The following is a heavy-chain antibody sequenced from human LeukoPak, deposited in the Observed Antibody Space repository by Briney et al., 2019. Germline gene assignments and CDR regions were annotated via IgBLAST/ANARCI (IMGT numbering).Heavy chain of an antibody. D-gene: IGHD6-19*01. Sequence: ASVKVSCKASGYTFTGYYMHWVRQAPGQGLEWMGWINPNSGGTNYAQKFQGRVTMTRDTSISTAYMELSRLRSDDTAVYYCARVRYSSGTNPDYWGQGTLVTVSS. V-gene: IGHV1-2*02. CDR3: ARVRYSSGTNPDY. J-gene: IGHJ4*02. CDR1: GYTFTGYY. CDR2: INPNSGGT.